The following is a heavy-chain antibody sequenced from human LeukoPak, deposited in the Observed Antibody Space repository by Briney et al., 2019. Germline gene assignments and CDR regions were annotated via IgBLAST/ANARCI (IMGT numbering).Heavy chain of an antibody. CDR1: GFTFRSHG. J-gene: IGHJ4*02. V-gene: IGHV3-30*18. CDR2: ISFDGSAK. CDR3: AKDAGTWGYGYNFDY. D-gene: IGHD7-27*01. Sequence: GGSLRLSCAASGFTFRSHGMHWVRQAPGKGLGWVAVISFDGSAKYHADSVKGRFTISIDNSKNTLYLQMNSLRAEDTAVYYCAKDAGTWGYGYNFDYWGQGTLVTVSS.